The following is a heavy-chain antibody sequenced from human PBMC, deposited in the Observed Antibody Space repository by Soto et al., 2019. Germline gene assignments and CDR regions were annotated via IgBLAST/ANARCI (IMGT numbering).Heavy chain of an antibody. CDR3: ARDGHEGAAVVY. V-gene: IGHV1-3*01. CDR2: INAGNGNT. CDR1: GYTFTSYA. D-gene: IGHD6-13*01. Sequence: GASVKVSCKASGYTFTSYASHWVRQAPGQRLEWMGWINAGNGNTKYSQKFQDRVTITRDTSASTAYMELSSLRSEDTAVYYCARDGHEGAAVVYWGQGTLVTVSS. J-gene: IGHJ4*02.